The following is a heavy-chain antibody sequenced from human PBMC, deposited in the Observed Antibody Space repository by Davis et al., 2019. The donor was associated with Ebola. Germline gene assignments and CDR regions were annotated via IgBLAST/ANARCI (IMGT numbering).Heavy chain of an antibody. V-gene: IGHV4-61*01. D-gene: IGHD6-19*01. J-gene: IGHJ4*02. CDR3: ARTSSIAVAGTFDY. CDR1: GGSVSSGSYY. Sequence: PSETLSLTCTVSGGSVSSGSYYWSWIRQPPGKGLEWIGYIYYSGSTNYNPSLKSRVTISVDTSKNQFSLKLSSVTAADTAVYYCARTSSIAVAGTFDYWGQGTLVTVSS. CDR2: IYYSGST.